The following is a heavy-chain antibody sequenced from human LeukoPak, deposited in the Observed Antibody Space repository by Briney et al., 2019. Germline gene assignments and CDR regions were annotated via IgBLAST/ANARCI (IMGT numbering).Heavy chain of an antibody. CDR2: IYYSGNT. CDR1: GYSISSGNW. CDR3: ARKFSGDGVDY. J-gene: IGHJ4*02. Sequence: ASDTLSLTCAVSGYSISSGNWWGWIRQPPGKGLEWIGYIYYSGNTYYNPSLKSRVSMSVDTSKNQFSLKLSSVTAVDTAVYYCARKFSGDGVDYWGQGTLATVSS. D-gene: IGHD1-26*01. V-gene: IGHV4-28*01.